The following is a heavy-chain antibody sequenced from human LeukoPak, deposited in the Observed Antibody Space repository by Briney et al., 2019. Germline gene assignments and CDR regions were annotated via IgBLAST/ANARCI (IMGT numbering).Heavy chain of an antibody. J-gene: IGHJ4*02. Sequence: GGSLRLSCAASGFTFSSYGMHWVRQAPGKGLEWVAFIRYDGSKKYYADSVKGRFTISRDNAKNSLYLQMNSLRAEDTAVYYCARGPPIAAAGTFWGQGTLVTVSS. CDR1: GFTFSSYG. D-gene: IGHD6-13*01. V-gene: IGHV3-30*02. CDR3: ARGPPIAAAGTF. CDR2: IRYDGSKK.